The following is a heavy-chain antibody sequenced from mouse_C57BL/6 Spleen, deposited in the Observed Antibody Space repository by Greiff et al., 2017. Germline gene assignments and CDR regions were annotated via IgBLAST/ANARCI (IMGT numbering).Heavy chain of an antibody. CDR3: ARLDGYYGAMDY. D-gene: IGHD2-3*01. Sequence: QVQLQQSGPELVKPGASVKISCKASGYAFSSSWMNWVKQRPGKGLEWIGRIYPGDGDTNYNGKFKGKATLTADKSSSTAYMQLSSLTSEDSAVYFCARLDGYYGAMDYWGQGTSVTVSS. V-gene: IGHV1-82*01. J-gene: IGHJ4*01. CDR2: IYPGDGDT. CDR1: GYAFSSSW.